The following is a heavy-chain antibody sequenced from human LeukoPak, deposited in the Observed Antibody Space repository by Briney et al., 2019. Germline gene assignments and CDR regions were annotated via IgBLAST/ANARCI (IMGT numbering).Heavy chain of an antibody. V-gene: IGHV3-48*03. J-gene: IGHJ3*02. CDR3: ARDIKGQYQDAFDI. CDR1: GFTFSSYE. Sequence: GGSLRLSCAASGFTFSSYEMNWVRQAPGKGLEWVSYISSSGTNIKYAGSVKGRFTISRGSAKNSVYLQMNSLRAEDTAVYYCARDIKGQYQDAFDIWGQGTMVTVSS. D-gene: IGHD2-2*01. CDR2: ISSSGTNI.